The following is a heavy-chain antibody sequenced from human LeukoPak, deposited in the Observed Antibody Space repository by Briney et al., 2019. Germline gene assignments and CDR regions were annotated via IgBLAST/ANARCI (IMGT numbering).Heavy chain of an antibody. CDR2: ISAYNGNT. V-gene: IGHV1-18*01. CDR3: ARDPGDWCSSTSCYVLDWFDP. Sequence: GSVKVSCKASGYTFTSDDISWVRQAPGQGLEWMGWISAYNGNTNYAQKLQGRVTMTTDTSTSTAYMELRSLRSDDTAVYYCARDPGDWCSSTSCYVLDWFDPWGQGTLVTVSS. J-gene: IGHJ5*02. D-gene: IGHD2-2*01. CDR1: GYTFTSDD.